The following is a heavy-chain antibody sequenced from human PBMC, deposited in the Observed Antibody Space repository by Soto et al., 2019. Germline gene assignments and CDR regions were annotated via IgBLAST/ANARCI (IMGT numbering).Heavy chain of an antibody. V-gene: IGHV1-69*12. CDR3: ARRDYCGGDCYFHWFDP. Sequence: QVQLVQSGAEVKKPGSSVKVSCKASGGTFSSYAISWVRQAPGQGLEWMGGIIPIFGTANYAQKFQGRVTITADESTSTAYMELSSLRSEDTAVYYCARRDYCGGDCYFHWFDPWGQGTLVTVSS. CDR1: GGTFSSYA. J-gene: IGHJ5*02. CDR2: IIPIFGTA. D-gene: IGHD2-21*02.